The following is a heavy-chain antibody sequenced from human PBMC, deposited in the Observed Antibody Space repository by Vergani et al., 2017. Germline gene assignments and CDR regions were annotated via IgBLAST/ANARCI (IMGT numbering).Heavy chain of an antibody. J-gene: IGHJ5*02. CDR1: GYTFTGYY. CDR2: VNPNSGGT. V-gene: IGHV1-2*06. Sequence: QVQLVQSGAEVKKPGASVKVSCKASGYTFTGYYMHWVRPAPGQGLEWVGRVNPNSGGTNYAQKFQGRVTMTRDTSLSTVYMELTSLRSDDTAVYYCARGDTSGSPYHWGQGTLVTGSS. CDR3: ARGDTSGSPYH. D-gene: IGHD6-19*01.